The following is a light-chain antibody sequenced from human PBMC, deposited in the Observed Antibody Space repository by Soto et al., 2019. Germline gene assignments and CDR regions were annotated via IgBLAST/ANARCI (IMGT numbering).Light chain of an antibody. CDR1: SSDVGGYNY. CDR2: DVS. Sequence: QSVLTQPASVSWSTGQSITISCTGTSSDVGGYNYVSWYQQHPGKAPKLMIYDVSNRPSGVSNRFSGSKSGNTASLTISGLQAEDEADYYCSSYTSSSTLRVFGGGTKRTVL. V-gene: IGLV2-14*01. J-gene: IGLJ2*01. CDR3: SSYTSSSTLRV.